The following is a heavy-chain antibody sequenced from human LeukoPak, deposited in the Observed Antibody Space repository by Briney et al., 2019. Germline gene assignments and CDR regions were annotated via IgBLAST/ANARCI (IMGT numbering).Heavy chain of an antibody. Sequence: SETLSLTCTVSGGSVSSGSYYWSWIRQPPGKGLEWIGDSYYSGSTNYNPSLKSRVTISVDTSKNQFSLKLSSVTAADTAVYYCARLREVPRDRPGYGSGLDYWGQGTLVTVSS. J-gene: IGHJ4*02. V-gene: IGHV4-61*01. CDR2: SYYSGST. CDR1: GGSVSSGSYY. D-gene: IGHD3-10*01. CDR3: ARLREVPRDRPGYGSGLDY.